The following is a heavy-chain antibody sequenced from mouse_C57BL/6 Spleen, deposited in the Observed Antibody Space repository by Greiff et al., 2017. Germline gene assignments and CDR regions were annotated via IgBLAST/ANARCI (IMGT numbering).Heavy chain of an antibody. CDR3: AREGLDYGSSYGFDY. D-gene: IGHD1-1*01. J-gene: IGHJ2*01. CDR2: INPGSGGT. Sequence: VQLQQSGAELVRPGTSVKVSCKASGYAFTNYLIEWVKQRPGQGLEWIGLINPGSGGTNYNEKFKGKATLTADKSSSTAYMQLSSLTSEDSAVYFCAREGLDYGSSYGFDYWGQGTTLTVSS. V-gene: IGHV1-54*01. CDR1: GYAFTNYL.